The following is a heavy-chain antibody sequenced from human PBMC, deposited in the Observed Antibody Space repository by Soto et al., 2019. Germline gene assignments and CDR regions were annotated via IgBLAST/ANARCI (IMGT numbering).Heavy chain of an antibody. CDR3: ARVETHYDYIWGSYRNDAFDI. D-gene: IGHD3-16*02. CDR2: IIPILGIA. V-gene: IGHV1-69*02. CDR1: GGTFSSYT. J-gene: IGHJ3*02. Sequence: QVQLVQSGAEVKKPGSSVKVSCKASGGTFSSYTISWVRQAPGQGLEWMGRIIPILGIANYAQKFQGRVTITADTSTSTAYMELSSVRSEDTAVYYCARVETHYDYIWGSYRNDAFDIWGQGTMVTVSS.